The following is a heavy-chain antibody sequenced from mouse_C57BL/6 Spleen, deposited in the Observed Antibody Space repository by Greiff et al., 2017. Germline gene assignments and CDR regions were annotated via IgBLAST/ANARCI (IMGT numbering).Heavy chain of an antibody. J-gene: IGHJ3*01. V-gene: IGHV1-26*01. CDR2: INPNNGGT. CDR1: GYTFTDYY. D-gene: IGHD1-1*01. Sequence: EVQLQQSGPELVKPGASVKISCKASGYTFTDYYMNWVKQSHGKSLEWIGDINPNNGGTSYNQKFKGKATLTVDKSSSTAYMELRSLTSEDSAVYYCARGFYYGSSSWFAYWGQGTLVTVSA. CDR3: ARGFYYGSSSWFAY.